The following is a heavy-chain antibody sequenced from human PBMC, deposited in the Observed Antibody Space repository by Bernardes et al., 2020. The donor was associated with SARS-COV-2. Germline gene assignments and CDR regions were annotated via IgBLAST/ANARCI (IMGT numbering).Heavy chain of an antibody. CDR2: IYTSGST. J-gene: IGHJ4*02. CDR3: ASLPYSSGWYFFDY. CDR1: GGSISSGSYY. D-gene: IGHD6-19*01. V-gene: IGHV4-61*02. Sequence: TLSLTCTVSGGSISSGSYYWSWIRQPAGKGLEWIGRIYTSGSTNYNPSLKSRVTISVDTSKNQFSLKLSSVTAADTAVYYCASLPYSSGWYFFDYWGQGTLVTVSS.